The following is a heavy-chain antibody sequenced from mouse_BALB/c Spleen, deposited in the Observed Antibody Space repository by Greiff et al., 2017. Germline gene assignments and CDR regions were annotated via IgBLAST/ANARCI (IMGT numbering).Heavy chain of an antibody. CDR3: ASSSYYGSSYDYAMDY. CDR2: ISDGGSYT. V-gene: IGHV5-4*02. J-gene: IGHJ4*01. Sequence: EVKLVESGGGLVKPGGSLKLSCAASGFTFSDYYMYWVRQTPEKRLEWVATISDGGSYTYYPDSVKGRFTISRDNAKNNLYLQMSSLKSEDTAMYYCASSSYYGSSYDYAMDYWGQGTSVTVSS. CDR1: GFTFSDYY. D-gene: IGHD1-1*01.